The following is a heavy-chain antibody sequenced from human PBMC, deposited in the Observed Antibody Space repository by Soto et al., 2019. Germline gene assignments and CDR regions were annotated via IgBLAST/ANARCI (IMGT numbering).Heavy chain of an antibody. Sequence: GASVKVSCKASGYTFTSYSISWVRQAPGQGLEWMGWISGYNGNTNYAQKLQGRVTMTTDTSTSTAYMELRRLKSDDTAVYYCERVGRQYSYDGFPVYWGQGTLVTVSS. V-gene: IGHV1-18*04. D-gene: IGHD3-22*01. CDR1: GYTFTSYS. J-gene: IGHJ4*02. CDR3: ERVGRQYSYDGFPVY. CDR2: ISGYNGNT.